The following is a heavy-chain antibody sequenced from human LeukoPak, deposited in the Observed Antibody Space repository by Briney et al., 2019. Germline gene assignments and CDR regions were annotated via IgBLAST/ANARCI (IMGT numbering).Heavy chain of an antibody. Sequence: GGSLRLSCAASGFTFSSYAMSWVRQAPGKGLEWDSAISGSGGSTYYADSVKGRFTISRDNSKNTLYLQMNSLRAEDTAVHYCAKDLMATIPGIFDYWGQGTLVTVSS. J-gene: IGHJ4*02. CDR3: AKDLMATIPGIFDY. CDR1: GFTFSSYA. D-gene: IGHD5-24*01. CDR2: ISGSGGST. V-gene: IGHV3-23*01.